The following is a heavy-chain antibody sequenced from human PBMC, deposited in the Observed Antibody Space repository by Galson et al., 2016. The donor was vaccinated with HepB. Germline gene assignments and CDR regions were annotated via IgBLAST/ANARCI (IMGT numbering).Heavy chain of an antibody. J-gene: IGHJ4*02. CDR2: TYYRSKWYY. V-gene: IGHV6-1*01. D-gene: IGHD6-6*01. CDR3: ARDARGSSYFDY. CDR1: GDSVSSNSGV. Sequence: CVISGDSVSSNSGVWNWIRQSPSRGLEWLGRTYYRSKWYYDYAASVKSRVSINPDTSKNQFSLQLNSVTPEDTAVYYCARDARGSSYFDYWGQGTLVTVSS.